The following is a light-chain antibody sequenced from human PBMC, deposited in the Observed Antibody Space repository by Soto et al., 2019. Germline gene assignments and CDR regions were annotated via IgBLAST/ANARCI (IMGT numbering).Light chain of an antibody. V-gene: IGLV1-44*01. Sequence: QSVLTQPPSASGTPGQRVTISCSGSTPNIGGNIVNWYQQLPGTAPKLLIYGSDQRPSGVPDRFSGSKSGTSASLAISGLQSEDEAEYFCAAWDGSLNNYVFGTGTKVTVL. CDR3: AAWDGSLNNYV. J-gene: IGLJ1*01. CDR1: TPNIGGNI. CDR2: GSD.